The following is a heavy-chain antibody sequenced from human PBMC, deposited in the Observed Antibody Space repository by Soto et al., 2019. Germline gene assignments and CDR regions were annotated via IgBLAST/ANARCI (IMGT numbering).Heavy chain of an antibody. CDR2: FGPEDGET. Sequence: ASVKVSCKVSGYTLTELSMHWVRQAPGKGLEWMGGFGPEDGETIYAQKFQGRVTMTEDTSTDTAYMELSSLRSEDTAVYYCSTVQYAPAPTSWFDPWGQGTLVTVSS. CDR1: GYTLTELS. V-gene: IGHV1-24*01. CDR3: STVQYAPAPTSWFDP. J-gene: IGHJ5*02. D-gene: IGHD2-2*01.